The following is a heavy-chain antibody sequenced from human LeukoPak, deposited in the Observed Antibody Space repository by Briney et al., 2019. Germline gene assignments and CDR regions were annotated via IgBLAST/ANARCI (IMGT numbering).Heavy chain of an antibody. CDR2: IYFCGST. D-gene: IGHD2-2*01. Sequence: PSETLSLTCTVSGGSISSSSYYWGWIRQPPGKGLEWIGIIYFCGSTYYNPSLKSRLTISVDTSKNQFSLKLSSVTATDTAVYYCARRGSCSSTSCYEYWFDPWGQGTLVTLSS. CDR1: GGSISSSSYY. V-gene: IGHV4-39*01. J-gene: IGHJ5*02. CDR3: ARRGSCSSTSCYEYWFDP.